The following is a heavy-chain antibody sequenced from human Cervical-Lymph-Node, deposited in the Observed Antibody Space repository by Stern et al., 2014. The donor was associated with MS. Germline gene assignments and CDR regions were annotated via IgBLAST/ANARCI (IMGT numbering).Heavy chain of an antibody. Sequence: VQLVESGAEVKKPGASVKVSCKTAGYTFIGHFIHWVRQAPGQGLEWLGRINPNNDNKHSAQKFQGRVARTTDTSTNTAYMELSRLTSDDTAVYYCARDHHFGSGGSWDYGMDVWGQGTTV. CDR1: GYTFIGHF. CDR3: ARDHHFGSGGSWDYGMDV. J-gene: IGHJ6*02. V-gene: IGHV1-2*06. CDR2: INPNNDNK. D-gene: IGHD2-15*01.